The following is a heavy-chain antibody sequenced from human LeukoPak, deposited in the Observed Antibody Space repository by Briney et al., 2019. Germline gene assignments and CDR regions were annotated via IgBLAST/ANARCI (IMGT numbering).Heavy chain of an antibody. CDR2: IIPIFGTA. D-gene: IGHD3-22*01. Sequence: SVRVSCKASGGTFSSYAISWVRQAPGQGLEWMGGIIPIFGTANYAQKFQGRVTITADESTSTAYMELSRLRSEDTAVYYCARGALYDSSGYYYVYWGQGTLVTVSS. J-gene: IGHJ4*02. V-gene: IGHV1-69*01. CDR3: ARGALYDSSGYYYVY. CDR1: GGTFSSYA.